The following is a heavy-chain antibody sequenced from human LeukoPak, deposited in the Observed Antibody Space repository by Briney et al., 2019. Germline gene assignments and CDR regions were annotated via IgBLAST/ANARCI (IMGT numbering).Heavy chain of an antibody. J-gene: IGHJ4*02. CDR1: GFTVGSNY. D-gene: IGHD6-13*01. V-gene: IGHV3-53*01. CDR3: AKTRPLDSSSWSHGDY. CDR2: IYSGGKT. Sequence: GGSLRLSCAASGFTVGSNYMSWVRQAPGKGLEWVSVIYSGGKTYYADSVRGRFTISRDNSKNTLYLQMNSLRTEDTAVYYCAKTRPLDSSSWSHGDYWGQGTLVTVSS.